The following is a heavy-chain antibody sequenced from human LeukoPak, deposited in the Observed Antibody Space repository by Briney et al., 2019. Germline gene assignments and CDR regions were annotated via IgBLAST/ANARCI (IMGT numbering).Heavy chain of an antibody. V-gene: IGHV3-21*06. D-gene: IGHD6-19*01. Sequence: RSGGSLRLSCAASAFSFSNYNMNWVRQAPGKGLEWVSSITSSGSYIYYADSVKGRFTISRDNVKNSLYLQMNSLRAEDTAVYYCARDGIGLYAVDYWGQGTLVTVSS. CDR1: AFSFSNYN. CDR3: ARDGIGLYAVDY. CDR2: ITSSGSYI. J-gene: IGHJ4*02.